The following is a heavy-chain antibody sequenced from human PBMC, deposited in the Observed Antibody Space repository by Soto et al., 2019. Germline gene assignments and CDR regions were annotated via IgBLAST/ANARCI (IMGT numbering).Heavy chain of an antibody. Sequence: QVQLVQSGAEVKKPGSSVKVSCKASGGTFSSYAISWVRQAPGQGLEWMGGIIPIFGTANYAQKFQGRVTMTADESTSIGYMEMSSLRSEDTAVYYCARVDERAEGSGRPGTKSYYYGMDVWGQGTTVTVSS. J-gene: IGHJ6*02. CDR3: ARVDERAEGSGRPGTKSYYYGMDV. V-gene: IGHV1-69*01. D-gene: IGHD3-10*01. CDR2: IIPIFGTA. CDR1: GGTFSSYA.